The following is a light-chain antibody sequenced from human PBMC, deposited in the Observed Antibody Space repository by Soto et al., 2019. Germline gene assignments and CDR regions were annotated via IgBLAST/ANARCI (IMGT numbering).Light chain of an antibody. Sequence: DIQMTQSPSSLSASVGDRVTITCRASQGISNYLAWYQQKPGKVPKLLIYAASTLQSGVPSRFSGSESGTDFTFSISSLQPEDVATDYCQKYNSGPPTFGQGTKVEIK. V-gene: IGKV1-27*01. J-gene: IGKJ1*01. CDR1: QGISNY. CDR3: QKYNSGPPT. CDR2: AAS.